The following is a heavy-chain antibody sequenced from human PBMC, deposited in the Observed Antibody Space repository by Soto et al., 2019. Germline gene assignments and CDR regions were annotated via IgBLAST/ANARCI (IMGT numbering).Heavy chain of an antibody. D-gene: IGHD2-21*01. Sequence: QLQLQESGSGLVKPSQTLSLTCAVSGGSISSGGYTWSWIRQPPGKGLEWIGYIYHSGSTYYNPSLKSRVTISVDRSKNQFSLKLSSVTAADTAVYYCARGERVHGGDCFDYWGQGTLVTVSS. J-gene: IGHJ4*02. CDR3: ARGERVHGGDCFDY. CDR1: GGSISSGGYT. CDR2: IYHSGST. V-gene: IGHV4-30-2*01.